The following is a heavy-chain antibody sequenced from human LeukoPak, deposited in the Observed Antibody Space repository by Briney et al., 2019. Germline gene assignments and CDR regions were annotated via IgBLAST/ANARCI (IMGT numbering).Heavy chain of an antibody. D-gene: IGHD3-9*01. CDR3: AKGPDKSYYFYYMDV. J-gene: IGHJ6*03. Sequence: GGSLRLSCTVSGFTFSSYWMSWVRQAPGKGLEWVANINQGGSDKSYVDSVKGRFTVSRDNAKKSLYLQMNSLRAEDTAVYYCAKGPDKSYYFYYMDVWGKGTTVTVSS. V-gene: IGHV3-7*01. CDR2: INQGGSDK. CDR1: GFTFSSYW.